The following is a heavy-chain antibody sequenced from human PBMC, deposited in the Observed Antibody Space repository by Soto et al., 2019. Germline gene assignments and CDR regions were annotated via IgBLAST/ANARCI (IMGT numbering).Heavy chain of an antibody. J-gene: IGHJ4*02. CDR3: TKDVTGDVGADY. CDR2: VKTTGDTT. CDR1: GFAFFSHV. Sequence: EVQLVESGGALVQPGGSLTLSCAASGFAFFSHVMSWVRQAPGKGLEWVSTVKTTGDTTFYAGPVKGRFTASRDDSKSTLFLHMYSLRVEDTAXYYCTKDVTGDVGADYWGQGTPVTVSS. D-gene: IGHD2-21*02. V-gene: IGHV3-23*04.